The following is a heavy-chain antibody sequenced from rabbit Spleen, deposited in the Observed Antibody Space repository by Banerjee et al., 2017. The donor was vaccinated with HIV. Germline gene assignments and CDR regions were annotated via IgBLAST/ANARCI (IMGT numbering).Heavy chain of an antibody. CDR2: INIVTGKS. V-gene: IGHV1S40*01. D-gene: IGHD8-1*01. CDR3: ARDTGSSFSSYGMDL. Sequence: QSLEESGGDLVKPGASLTLTCIASGVSLNDKDVMCWVRQAPGKGLEWIACINIVTGKSVYASWAKGRFTCSKTSSTTVTLQMTSLTVADTATYFCARDTGSSFSSYGMDLWAQAPSSPS. J-gene: IGHJ6*01. CDR1: GVSLNDKDV.